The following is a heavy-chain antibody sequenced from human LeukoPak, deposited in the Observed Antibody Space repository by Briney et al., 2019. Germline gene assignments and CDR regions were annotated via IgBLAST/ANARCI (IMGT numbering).Heavy chain of an antibody. CDR2: ISAYNGNT. Sequence: ASVKVSCKAFGYTFTSYGISWVRQAPGQGLEWMGWISAYNGNTNYAQKLQGRVTMTTDTSTSTAYMELRSLRSDDTAVYYCARVYYDILTGYYPSDLDYWGQGTLVTVSS. D-gene: IGHD3-9*01. V-gene: IGHV1-18*01. CDR1: GYTFTSYG. CDR3: ARVYYDILTGYYPSDLDY. J-gene: IGHJ4*02.